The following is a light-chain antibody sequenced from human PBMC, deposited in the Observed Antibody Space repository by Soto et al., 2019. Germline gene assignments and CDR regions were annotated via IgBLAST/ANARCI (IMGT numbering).Light chain of an antibody. CDR3: QQANSFPYT. CDR1: QDIRSW. Sequence: DIQMTQSPSSVSASVGDRVTITCRASQDIRSWLAWYQHKPGKAPNLLIFDASTLQSGVPSRFSGSGSGTHFSLTISSLQPEDFATYYCQQANSFPYTFGQGTKLDIK. J-gene: IGKJ2*01. V-gene: IGKV1-12*01. CDR2: DAS.